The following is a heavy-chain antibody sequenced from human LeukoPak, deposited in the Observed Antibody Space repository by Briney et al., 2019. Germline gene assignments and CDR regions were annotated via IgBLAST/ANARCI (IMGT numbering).Heavy chain of an antibody. CDR1: GYTPTELS. D-gene: IGHD3-10*01. CDR2: INPNSGGT. J-gene: IGHJ5*02. Sequence: ASVKVSCKVSGYTPTELSMHWVRQAPGKGREWMGRINPNSGGTNYAQKFQGRVTMTRDTSISTAYMELSRLRSDDTAVYYCARDRDPWFGTNRGDWFDPWGQGTLVTVSS. CDR3: ARDRDPWFGTNRGDWFDP. V-gene: IGHV1-2*06.